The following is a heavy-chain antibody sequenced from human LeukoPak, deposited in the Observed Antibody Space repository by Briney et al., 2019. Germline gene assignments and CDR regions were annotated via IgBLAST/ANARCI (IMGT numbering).Heavy chain of an antibody. J-gene: IGHJ4*02. CDR2: TSYRSKWYN. D-gene: IGHD5-18*01. CDR1: GDSVSSDSAA. CDR3: ARGDSTGSSYGLYYFDY. V-gene: IGHV6-1*01. Sequence: SQTLSLTCAISGDSVSSDSAAWNWIRQSPSRGLEWLERTSYRSKWYNDYAVSVESRISIIPDTSKNQFSLQLNSVTPEDTAVYYCARGDSTGSSYGLYYFDYWGQGTLVTVSS.